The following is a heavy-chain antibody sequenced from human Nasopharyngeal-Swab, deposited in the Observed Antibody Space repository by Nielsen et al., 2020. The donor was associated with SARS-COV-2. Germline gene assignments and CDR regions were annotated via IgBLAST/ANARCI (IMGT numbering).Heavy chain of an antibody. CDR3: ARGAGGRYLVGRLRNWYFDL. D-gene: IGHD1-26*01. CDR2: INHSGST. Sequence: SETLSLTCAVYGGSFSGYYWSWIRQPPGKGLEWIGEINHSGSTNYNPSLKSRVIISVDTSKNQFSLKLSSVTAADTAVYYCARGAGGRYLVGRLRNWYFDLWGRCTLVTVSS. V-gene: IGHV4-34*01. J-gene: IGHJ2*01. CDR1: GGSFSGYY.